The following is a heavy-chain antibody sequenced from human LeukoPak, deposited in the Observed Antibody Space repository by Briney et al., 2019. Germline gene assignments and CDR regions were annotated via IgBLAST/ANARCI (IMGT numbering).Heavy chain of an antibody. J-gene: IGHJ4*02. Sequence: GSLRLSCAASGFPFSSYAMNWVRQAPGKGLEWVSVIAGSDGFTQYADSVKGRFTISRDNSKNTVYLQMNRLRVEDTALYYCARSPDYWGQGTLVTVSS. CDR1: GFPFSSYA. CDR3: ARSPDY. CDR2: IAGSDGFT. V-gene: IGHV3-23*01.